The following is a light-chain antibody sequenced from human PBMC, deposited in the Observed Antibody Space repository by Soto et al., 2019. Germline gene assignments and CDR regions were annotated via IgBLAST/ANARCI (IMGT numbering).Light chain of an antibody. CDR1: QGIRSY. CDR3: QQRNKYPIT. CDR2: AAS. J-gene: IGKJ5*01. V-gene: IGKV1-9*01. Sequence: DIQLTQSPSFLSASVGDRITITCRASQGIRSYLAWYQQKPGKAPKLLIYAASTLQSGVPSRFRGSGSGTEFTLTISSLQSEDFATYYCQQRNKYPITSGQGTRLEIK.